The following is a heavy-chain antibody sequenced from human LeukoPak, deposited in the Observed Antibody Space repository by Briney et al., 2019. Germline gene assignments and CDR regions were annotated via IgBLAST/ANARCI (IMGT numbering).Heavy chain of an antibody. Sequence: ASVKVSCKASGYTFTAYYVYWVRQAPGQGLEWMGWINPNIGGTNYAQKFQGRVTMTRDTSMSTAYMELSRLTSDDTAVYYCARVSLTAQYLLDYWGQGTLVTVSS. J-gene: IGHJ4*02. V-gene: IGHV1-2*02. CDR1: GYTFTAYY. CDR3: ARVSLTAQYLLDY. CDR2: INPNIGGT. D-gene: IGHD2/OR15-2a*01.